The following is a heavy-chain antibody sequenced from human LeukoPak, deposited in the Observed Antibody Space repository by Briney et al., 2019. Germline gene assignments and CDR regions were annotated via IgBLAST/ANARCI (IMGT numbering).Heavy chain of an antibody. D-gene: IGHD6-13*01. CDR1: GDSISSYY. V-gene: IGHV4-59*12. Sequence: SETLSLTCTVSGDSISSYYWSWIRQPPGKGLEWIGYIYYSGTTDYNPSLKSRVTILVDTSKNQFSLKLSSVTAADTAVYYCARDMAAAGEDDAFDIWGQGTMVTVSS. CDR3: ARDMAAAGEDDAFDI. J-gene: IGHJ3*02. CDR2: IYYSGTT.